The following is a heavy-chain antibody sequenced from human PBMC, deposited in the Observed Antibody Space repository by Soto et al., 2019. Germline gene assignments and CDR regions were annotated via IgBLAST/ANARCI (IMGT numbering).Heavy chain of an antibody. CDR2: IYYSGST. Sequence: SETLSLTCTVSGGSISSGDYYWSWIRQPPGKGLEWIGYIYYSGSTYYNPSLKSRVTISVDTSKNQFSLKLSSVTAADTAVYSCARGDTAMVIGAFDIWGQGTMVTVSS. D-gene: IGHD5-18*01. CDR3: ARGDTAMVIGAFDI. J-gene: IGHJ3*02. V-gene: IGHV4-30-4*01. CDR1: GGSISSGDYY.